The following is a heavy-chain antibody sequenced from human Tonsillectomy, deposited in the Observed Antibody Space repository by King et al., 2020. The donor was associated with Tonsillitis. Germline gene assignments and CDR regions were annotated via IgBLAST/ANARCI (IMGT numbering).Heavy chain of an antibody. J-gene: IGHJ5*02. CDR3: ARGFDYGASENWFDP. V-gene: IGHV1-69*15. D-gene: IGHD4-17*01. Sequence: QLVQSGAEVKKPGSSVKVSCKASGGTFSSYAISWVRQAPGQGREWMGKIIPIFGSANYAQKFQGRVTLTADESPSTAYMELSSLRYEDTAIYYCARGFDYGASENWFDPWGQGTLVTVSS. CDR2: IIPIFGSA. CDR1: GGTFSSYA.